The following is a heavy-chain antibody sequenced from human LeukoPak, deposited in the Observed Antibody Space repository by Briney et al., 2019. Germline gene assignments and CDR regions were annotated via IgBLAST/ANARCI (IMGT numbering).Heavy chain of an antibody. Sequence: ASVKVSCKASGYTFTSYDINWVRQATGQGLEWMGIINPSGGSTSYAQKFQGRVTMTRDMSTSTVYMELSSLRSEDTAVYYCARDSRSYSSGPNYWGQGTLVTVSS. CDR1: GYTFTSYD. J-gene: IGHJ4*02. CDR3: ARDSRSYSSGPNY. D-gene: IGHD3-22*01. CDR2: INPSGGST. V-gene: IGHV1-46*01.